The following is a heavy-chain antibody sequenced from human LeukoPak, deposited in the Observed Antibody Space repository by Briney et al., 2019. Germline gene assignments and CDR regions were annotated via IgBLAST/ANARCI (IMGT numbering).Heavy chain of an antibody. CDR1: GYTFTDFY. CDR2: INPNSGGT. V-gene: IGHV1-2*02. J-gene: IGHJ4*02. CDR3: AREPNYGYFDY. D-gene: IGHD4-17*01. Sequence: GASVKVSCRVSGYTFTDFYMHWVRQAPGQGLEWMGWINPNSGGTHYAQKFQGRVTMTRDTSINTAYMELSGLRSDDTAVYYCAREPNYGYFDYWGQGALVTVSP.